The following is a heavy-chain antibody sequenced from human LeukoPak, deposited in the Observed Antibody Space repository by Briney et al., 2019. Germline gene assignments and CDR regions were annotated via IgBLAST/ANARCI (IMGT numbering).Heavy chain of an antibody. V-gene: IGHV3-48*01. J-gene: IGHJ3*02. CDR3: FQWLGAFDI. Sequence: GGSLRLSCAASGFTFSSYSMNWVRQAPGKGLEWVSYISSSSSTIYYADSVKGRFTISRDNAENSLYLQMNSLRAEDTAVYYCFQWLGAFDIWGQGTMVTVSS. CDR1: GFTFSSYS. D-gene: IGHD3-22*01. CDR2: ISSSSSTI.